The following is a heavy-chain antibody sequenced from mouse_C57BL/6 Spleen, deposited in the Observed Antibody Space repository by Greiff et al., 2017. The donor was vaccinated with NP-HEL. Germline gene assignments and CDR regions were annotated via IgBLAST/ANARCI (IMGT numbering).Heavy chain of an antibody. V-gene: IGHV3-6*01. CDR3: VAYSNLFDY. D-gene: IGHD2-5*01. CDR1: GYSITSGYY. CDR2: ISYDGSN. Sequence: EVHLVESGPGLVKPSQSLSLTCSVTGYSITSGYYWNWIRQFPGNKLEWMGYISYDGSNNYNPSLKNRISITRDTSKNQFFLKLNSVTTEDTATYYCVAYSNLFDYWGQGTTLTVSS. J-gene: IGHJ2*01.